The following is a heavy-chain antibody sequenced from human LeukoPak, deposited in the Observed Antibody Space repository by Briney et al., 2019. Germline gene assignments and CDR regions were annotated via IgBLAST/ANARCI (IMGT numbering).Heavy chain of an antibody. CDR1: GFTFSSHW. Sequence: PGGSLRLSCAVSGFTFSSHWMHWVRQAPGKGLVWVSRIYDDGSRTNYADSVKGRLTISRDNAKNTLYLQVNSLRAEDTAVYYCAKCPSGVLRYFAPIDYWGQGTLVTVSS. CDR2: IYDDGSRT. J-gene: IGHJ4*02. CDR3: AKCPSGVLRYFAPIDY. D-gene: IGHD3-9*01. V-gene: IGHV3-74*01.